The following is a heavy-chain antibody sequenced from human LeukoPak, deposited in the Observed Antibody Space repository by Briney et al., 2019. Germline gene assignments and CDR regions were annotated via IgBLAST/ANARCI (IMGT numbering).Heavy chain of an antibody. V-gene: IGHV3-30*18. Sequence: GGSLRLSCAASGFTFSSYGMHWVRQAPGKGLEWVAVISYHGSNKYYADSVKGRFTISRDNSKNTLYLQMNSLRAEDTAVYYCAKDSYYYDSSGYYYAPDYWGQGTLVTVSS. CDR3: AKDSYYYDSSGYYYAPDY. D-gene: IGHD3-22*01. J-gene: IGHJ4*02. CDR1: GFTFSSYG. CDR2: ISYHGSNK.